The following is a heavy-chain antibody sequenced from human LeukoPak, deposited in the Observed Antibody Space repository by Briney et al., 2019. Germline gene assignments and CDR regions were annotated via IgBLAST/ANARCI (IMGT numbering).Heavy chain of an antibody. CDR2: IYYSEST. CDR1: GGSISSYY. Sequence: SETLSLTCTVSGGSISSYYWGWIRQPPGKGLEWIGSIYYSESTDYNPSLKSRVTISVDTSKNQFSLKLSSVIAADTAVYYCATGPTYYYMDVWGKGITVTVSS. CDR3: ATGPTYYYMDV. V-gene: IGHV4-39*07. J-gene: IGHJ6*03.